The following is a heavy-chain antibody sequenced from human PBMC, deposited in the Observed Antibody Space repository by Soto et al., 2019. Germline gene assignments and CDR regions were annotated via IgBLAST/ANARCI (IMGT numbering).Heavy chain of an antibody. Sequence: VASVKVSCKASGGTFSSYAISWVRQAPGQGLEWMGGIIPIFGTANYAQKFQGRVTITADESTSTAYMELSSLRSEDTAVYYCAMPLDYYDSSGYFDYWGQGTLVTVYS. CDR3: AMPLDYYDSSGYFDY. CDR1: GGTFSSYA. D-gene: IGHD3-22*01. V-gene: IGHV1-69*13. J-gene: IGHJ4*02. CDR2: IIPIFGTA.